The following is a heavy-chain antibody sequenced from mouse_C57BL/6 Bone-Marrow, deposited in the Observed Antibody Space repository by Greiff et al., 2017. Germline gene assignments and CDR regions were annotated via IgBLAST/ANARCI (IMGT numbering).Heavy chain of an antibody. D-gene: IGHD1-3*01. CDR3: ASNSYYYAMDY. V-gene: IGHV1-59*01. CDR2: IDPSDSYT. J-gene: IGHJ4*01. Sequence: QVQLQQPGAELVRPGTSVTLSCKASGYTFTSYWMHWVKQRPGQGLEWIGVIDPSDSYTNYNQKFNGKATLTVDTSSSTAYMQLSSLTSEDSAVYYCASNSYYYAMDYWGQGTSVTVSS. CDR1: GYTFTSYW.